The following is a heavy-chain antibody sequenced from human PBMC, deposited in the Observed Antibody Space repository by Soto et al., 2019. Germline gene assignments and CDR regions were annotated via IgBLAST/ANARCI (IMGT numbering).Heavy chain of an antibody. CDR3: ARGDYSNYVGSGPFDY. CDR2: IYYSGST. CDR1: GGSISSGGYY. V-gene: IGHV4-31*03. D-gene: IGHD4-4*01. Sequence: QVQLQESGPGLVKPSQTLSLTCTVSGGSISSGGYYWSWIRQHPGKGLEWIGYIYYSGSTYYNPSLKSRVTISVDTSKNQFSLKLSSVTAADTAVYYCARGDYSNYVGSGPFDYWGQGTLVTVSS. J-gene: IGHJ4*02.